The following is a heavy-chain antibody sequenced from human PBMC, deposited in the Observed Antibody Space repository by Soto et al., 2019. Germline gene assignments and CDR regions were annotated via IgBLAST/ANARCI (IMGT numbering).Heavy chain of an antibody. CDR1: SSYY. J-gene: IGHJ4*02. CDR3: ARDGSGYSTD. D-gene: IGHD5-18*01. Sequence: SSYYWGWIRKPPGKGLEWVANTNQDGRERYSVDSVKGRFTISRDNAKNSMHLQMNSLRAEDTAVYYCARDGSGYSTDWGQGTLVTVSS. CDR2: TNQDGRER. V-gene: IGHV3-7*01.